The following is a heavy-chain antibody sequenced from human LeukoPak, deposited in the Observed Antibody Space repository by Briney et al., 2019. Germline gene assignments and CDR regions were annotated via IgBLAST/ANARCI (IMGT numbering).Heavy chain of an antibody. J-gene: IGHJ4*02. D-gene: IGHD3-22*01. CDR3: ARFPDSSGYYFDY. CDR1: GGTFSSYA. Sequence: GASVKVSCKASGGTFSSYAISWVRQAPGQGLEWMGGIIPIFGTANYAQKFQGRVTLTTDTSTSTAHMELRSLRSDDTAVYYCARFPDSSGYYFDYWGQGTLVTVSS. V-gene: IGHV1-69*05. CDR2: IIPIFGTA.